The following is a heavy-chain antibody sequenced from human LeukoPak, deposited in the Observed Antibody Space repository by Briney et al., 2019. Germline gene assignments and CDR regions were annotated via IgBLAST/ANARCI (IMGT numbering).Heavy chain of an antibody. D-gene: IGHD6-19*01. J-gene: IGHJ4*02. CDR2: ISGSGGST. Sequence: GGSLRLSCAASGFTFSSYAMSWVRQAPGKGLEWVSAISGSGGSTYYADSVKGRFTISRDNSKNTLYLQMNSLRAEDMAVYYCAKGTAVAGWNYWGQGTLVTVSS. CDR3: AKGTAVAGWNY. V-gene: IGHV3-23*01. CDR1: GFTFSSYA.